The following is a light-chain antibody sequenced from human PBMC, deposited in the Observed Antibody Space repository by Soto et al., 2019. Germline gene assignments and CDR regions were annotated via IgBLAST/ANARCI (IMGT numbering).Light chain of an antibody. CDR2: EVS. CDR3: SSYPSSSTLV. V-gene: IGLV2-14*01. Sequence: QSVLTQPSSVSGTPGQSSTISCTGTSSDVGGYNYVSWYQQHPGKAPKLMIYEVSNRPSGVSDRFSGSKSGNTASLTISGLQAEDEADYYCSSYPSSSTLVFRGGAKLTVL. J-gene: IGLJ2*01. CDR1: SSDVGGYNY.